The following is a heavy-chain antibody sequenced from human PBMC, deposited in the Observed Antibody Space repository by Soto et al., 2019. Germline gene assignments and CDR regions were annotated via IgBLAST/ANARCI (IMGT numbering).Heavy chain of an antibody. D-gene: IGHD1-26*01. V-gene: IGHV1-46*01. CDR3: ARVALSGGGWLDP. CDR2: INPSSGDT. J-gene: IGHJ5*02. CDR1: GYSFTKYY. Sequence: QVQLVQSGAEVKTPGASVNVSCKASGYSFTKYYLHWVRQSPGQGLEWMAIINPSSGDTTYAQKFQGRVTVTSYTSTMTVYTELRSLTSEDTAIYYCARVALSGGGWLDPWGQGTLVTVSS.